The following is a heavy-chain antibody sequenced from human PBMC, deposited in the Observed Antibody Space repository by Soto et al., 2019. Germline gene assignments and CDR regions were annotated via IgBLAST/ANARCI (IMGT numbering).Heavy chain of an antibody. CDR3: ARGSDCWSGRVGYYYGMDV. Sequence: SETLSLTCTVSGGSISSYYWSWIRQPAGKGLEWIGRIYTSGSTNYNPSLKSRVTMSVATSKNQFSLKPCPVTAADTAVYYGARGSDCWSGRVGYYYGMDVWGQGTTVTVSS. D-gene: IGHD3-3*01. V-gene: IGHV4-4*07. CDR1: GGSISSYY. J-gene: IGHJ6*02. CDR2: IYTSGST.